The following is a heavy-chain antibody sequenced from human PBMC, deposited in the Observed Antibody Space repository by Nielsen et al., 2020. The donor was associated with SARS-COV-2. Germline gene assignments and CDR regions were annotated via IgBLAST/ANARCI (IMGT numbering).Heavy chain of an antibody. Sequence: ASVKVSCKASGYTFTNYAMNWVRQAPGQGLEWMGWINTNTGNPTYAQGFTGRFVFSLDTSVSTAYVQISSLKAEDTAVYYCARVGRGDYTGYYYMDVWGKGTTVTVSS. J-gene: IGHJ6*03. CDR1: GYTFTNYA. V-gene: IGHV7-4-1*02. CDR2: INTNTGNP. D-gene: IGHD4-17*01. CDR3: ARVGRGDYTGYYYMDV.